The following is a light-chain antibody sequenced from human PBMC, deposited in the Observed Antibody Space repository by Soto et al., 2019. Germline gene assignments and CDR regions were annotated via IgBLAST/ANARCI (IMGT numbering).Light chain of an antibody. J-gene: IGLJ1*01. CDR3: SSYAGGNNLYV. Sequence: QSALTQPPSASGSPGQSVTISCTGTSSDVGRYNYVSWYQQHPGKAPKLMISEVTKRPSGVPDRFSGSKPGNTASLTVSGLQAEDEADYYCSSYAGGNNLYVFGAGTKVTVL. CDR2: EVT. CDR1: SSDVGRYNY. V-gene: IGLV2-8*01.